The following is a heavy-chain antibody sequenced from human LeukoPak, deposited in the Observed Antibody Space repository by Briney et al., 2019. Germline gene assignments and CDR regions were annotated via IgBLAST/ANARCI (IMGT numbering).Heavy chain of an antibody. D-gene: IGHD1-1*01. CDR1: GYIFSNFA. V-gene: IGHV1-18*01. CDR3: ARRKGSEVPGNDY. Sequence: GASVTVSCKASGYIFSNFAVTWVRQAPGQGLEWVGWISPYNGNTNFSPKLQGRVTLTTDTSTSTAYMELRSLRSDDTAVYYCARRKGSEVPGNDYWGQGTLVTVSS. J-gene: IGHJ4*02. CDR2: ISPYNGNT.